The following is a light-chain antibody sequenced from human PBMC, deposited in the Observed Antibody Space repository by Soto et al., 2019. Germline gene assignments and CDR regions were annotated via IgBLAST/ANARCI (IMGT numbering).Light chain of an antibody. V-gene: IGKV3-15*01. CDR1: QSVSSD. J-gene: IGKJ1*01. CDR3: QQYNNWPGT. Sequence: EVQMTQSPATLSASAGERATLSCRASQSVSSDLAWYHQKPGQAPRLLIYSASTKATGIPARFSGSGSGTGFTLTISSLQSEDFAVYYCQQYNNWPGTFGQGTKVDIK. CDR2: SAS.